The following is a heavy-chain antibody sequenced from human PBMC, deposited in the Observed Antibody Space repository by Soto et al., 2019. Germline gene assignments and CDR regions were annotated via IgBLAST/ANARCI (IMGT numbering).Heavy chain of an antibody. V-gene: IGHV1-69*13. Sequence: GASVKVSCKASGGTFSSYAISWVRQAPGQGLEWMGGIIPIFGTANYAQKFQGRVTITADESTSTAYMELSSLRSEDTAVYYCARDCGTSCSLAFDIWGQGTMVTVSS. CDR1: GGTFSSYA. J-gene: IGHJ3*02. CDR3: ARDCGTSCSLAFDI. D-gene: IGHD2-2*01. CDR2: IIPIFGTA.